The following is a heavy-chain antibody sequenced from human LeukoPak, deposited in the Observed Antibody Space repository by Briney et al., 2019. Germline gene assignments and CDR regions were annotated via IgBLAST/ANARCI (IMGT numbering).Heavy chain of an antibody. CDR2: ISWNSGSI. V-gene: IGHV3-9*01. J-gene: IGHJ4*02. D-gene: IGHD4-17*01. CDR1: GFTFDDYA. CDR3: AKGPRTTVTTTLDY. Sequence: GRSLRLSCAASGFTFDDYAMHWVRHAPGKGPEWVSGISWNSGSIGYADSVKGRFTISRDNAKNSLYLQMNSLRAEDTALYYCAKGPRTTVTTTLDYWGQGTLVTVSS.